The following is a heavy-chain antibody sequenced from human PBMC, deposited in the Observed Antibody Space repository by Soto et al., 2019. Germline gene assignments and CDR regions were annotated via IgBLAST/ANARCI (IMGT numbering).Heavy chain of an antibody. J-gene: IGHJ6*02. V-gene: IGHV4-59*01. CDR3: ARDLRFQGHDYADYLGYGMDV. Sequence: SETLSLTCTVSGGSISPYYWSWIRQPPGKGLEWIGFIYYSGRTSYNPSLKSRVTISVDTSKNQFSLNLSSVTAADTAVCYCARDLRFQGHDYADYLGYGMDVWGQGTTVTAP. D-gene: IGHD4-17*01. CDR2: IYYSGRT. CDR1: GGSISPYY.